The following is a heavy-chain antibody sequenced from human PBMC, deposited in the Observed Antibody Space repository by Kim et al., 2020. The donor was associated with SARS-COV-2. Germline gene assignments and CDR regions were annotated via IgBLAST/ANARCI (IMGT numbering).Heavy chain of an antibody. J-gene: IGHJ4*02. CDR3: AKGVGRYYFDY. CDR2: IWYDGSNK. CDR1: GFTFSSYG. V-gene: IGHV3-33*06. Sequence: GGSLRLSCAASGFTFSSYGMHWVRQAPGKGLEWVAVIWYDGSNKYYADSVKGRFTISRDNSKNTLYLQMNSLRAEDTAVYYCAKGVGRYYFDYWGQGTLVTVSS. D-gene: IGHD1-26*01.